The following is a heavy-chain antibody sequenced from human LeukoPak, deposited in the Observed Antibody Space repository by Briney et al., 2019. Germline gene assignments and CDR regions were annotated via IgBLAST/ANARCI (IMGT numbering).Heavy chain of an antibody. CDR1: GGSFSGYY. D-gene: IGHD3-3*01. V-gene: IGHV4-34*01. J-gene: IGHJ4*02. CDR3: ARQNQYYDFWSGYYYFDY. CDR2: INHSGST. Sequence: KPSETLSLTCAVYGGSFSGYYWSWIRQPPGKGLEWTGEINHSGSTNYNPSLKSRVTISVDTSKNQFSLKLSSVTAADTAVYYCARQNQYYDFWSGYYYFDYWGQGTLVTVSS.